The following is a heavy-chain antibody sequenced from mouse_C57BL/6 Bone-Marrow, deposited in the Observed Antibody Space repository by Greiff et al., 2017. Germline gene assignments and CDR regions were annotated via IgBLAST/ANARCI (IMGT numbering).Heavy chain of an antibody. Sequence: VKLVESGPGLVAPSQCLSITCTASGFSLTSYAISWVRQPPGKGLEWLGVIWTGGGTNYYSALKSRLSISKDNSKSQVFLKMNSLQTDDTARYYCARDYYYGGFAYWGQGTLVTVSA. D-gene: IGHD1-1*01. CDR3: ARDYYYGGFAY. CDR1: GFSLTSYA. V-gene: IGHV2-9-1*01. J-gene: IGHJ3*01. CDR2: IWTGGGT.